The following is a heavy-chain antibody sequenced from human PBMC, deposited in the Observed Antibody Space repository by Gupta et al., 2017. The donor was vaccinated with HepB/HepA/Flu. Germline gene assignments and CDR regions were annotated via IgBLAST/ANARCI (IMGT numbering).Heavy chain of an antibody. V-gene: IGHV1-2*02. Sequence: QVHLVQSGAEVKKPGASVKISCQASGRTFPTHYIHWFRQAPRQGLEWMGWINHDSGDTKYAQKFQGRVTMTRDTSISTVYMDLSSLRSDDTAIYYCVRIMRGSSYFDPWGQGTLVTVS. CDR1: GRTFPTHY. CDR2: INHDSGDT. J-gene: IGHJ5*02. D-gene: IGHD4-11*01. CDR3: VRIMRGSSYFDP.